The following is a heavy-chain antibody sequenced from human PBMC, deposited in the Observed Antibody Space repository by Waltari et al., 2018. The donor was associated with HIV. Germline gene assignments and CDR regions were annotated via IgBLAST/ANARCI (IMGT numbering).Heavy chain of an antibody. CDR1: GLTFSSSW. D-gene: IGHD3-16*01. Sequence: EVQLVESGGGLVQPGGSLRLSCAASGLTFSSSWIHWVRQAPGKGLVWVSRINSDGSSTNYADSVKGRFTISRDNAKNTVYLQMNSLRAEDTALYYCASLYNYVWGSPPPFDYWGQGTLVTVSS. V-gene: IGHV3-74*01. CDR3: ASLYNYVWGSPPPFDY. J-gene: IGHJ4*02. CDR2: INSDGSST.